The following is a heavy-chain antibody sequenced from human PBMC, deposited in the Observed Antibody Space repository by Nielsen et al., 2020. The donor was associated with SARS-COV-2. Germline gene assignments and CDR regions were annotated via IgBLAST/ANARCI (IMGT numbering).Heavy chain of an antibody. V-gene: IGHV4-39*02. J-gene: IGHJ5*02. Sequence: SETLSLTCTVSGGSISSSSYYWGWIRQPPGKGLEWIGSIYYSGSTYYNPSLKSRVTISVDTSKNQFSLKLSSVTAADTAVYYCAREGYKGVAATRHWFDPWGQGTLVTVSS. CDR3: AREGYKGVAATRHWFDP. D-gene: IGHD2-15*01. CDR2: IYYSGST. CDR1: GGSISSSSYY.